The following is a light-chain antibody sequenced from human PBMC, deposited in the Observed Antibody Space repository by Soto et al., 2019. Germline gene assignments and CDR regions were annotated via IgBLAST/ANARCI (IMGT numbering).Light chain of an antibody. CDR1: SSDIGAYNY. J-gene: IGLJ3*02. CDR2: EFS. Sequence: QSALTQPPSASGSPGQSVTISCTGTSSDIGAYNYVSWYQQHPGKAPKLMIYEFSKRPSGVPDRFSGSKSGNTASLTVSGLHAEDESYYYCSSYAGSNTWVFGGGTKLTVL. V-gene: IGLV2-8*01. CDR3: SSYAGSNTWV.